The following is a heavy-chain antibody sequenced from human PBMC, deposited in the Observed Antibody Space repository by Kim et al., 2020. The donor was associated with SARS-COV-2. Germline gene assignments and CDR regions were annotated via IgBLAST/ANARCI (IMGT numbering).Heavy chain of an antibody. V-gene: IGHV3-11*04. D-gene: IGHD3-9*01. CDR1: GFTFSGYY. J-gene: IGHJ4*02. CDR2: ISARSTKR. CDR3: ATTGYEPGY. Sequence: GGSLRLSCAASGFTFSGYYMGWIRQAPGKGPQWVSYISARSTKRLYADSVKGRFTISRDNAKNSLYLQMNSLKLEDSAIYYCATTGYEPGYWGQGTLVTVSS.